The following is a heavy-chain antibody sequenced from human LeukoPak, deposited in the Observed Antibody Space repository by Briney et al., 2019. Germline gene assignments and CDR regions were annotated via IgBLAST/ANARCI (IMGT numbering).Heavy chain of an antibody. D-gene: IGHD6-13*01. Sequence: ASVKVSCKASGYTFTSYGITWVRQAPGQGLEWMGWLSIYNGNTNYAQKLQGRVTMTTDTSTSTAYMELRGLRPDDTAIYYCTRDREAAGQKLTDYWGQGTLVTVSS. CDR3: TRDREAAGQKLTDY. CDR1: GYTFTSYG. V-gene: IGHV1-18*01. J-gene: IGHJ4*02. CDR2: LSIYNGNT.